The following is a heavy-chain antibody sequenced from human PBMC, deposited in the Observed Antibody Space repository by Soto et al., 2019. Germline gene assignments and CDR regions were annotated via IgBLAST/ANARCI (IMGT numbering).Heavy chain of an antibody. CDR1: GFTFSNAW. J-gene: IGHJ4*02. CDR3: TTAVLRFLEWPLSFDY. V-gene: IGHV3-15*01. Sequence: GGSLRLSCAASGFTFSNAWMSWVRQAPGKGLEWVGRIKSKTDGGTTDYAAPVKGRFTISRDDSKNTLYLQMNSLKTEDTAVYYCTTAVLRFLEWPLSFDYWGQGTLVTVSS. CDR2: IKSKTDGGTT. D-gene: IGHD3-3*01.